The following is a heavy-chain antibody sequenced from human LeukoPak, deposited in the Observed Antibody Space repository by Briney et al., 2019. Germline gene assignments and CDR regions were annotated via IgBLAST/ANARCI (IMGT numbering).Heavy chain of an antibody. CDR3: ARTAAKDIVVVPAAMGFDP. CDR1: GYTFTNHG. V-gene: IGHV1-2*02. CDR2: INPNSGGT. J-gene: IGHJ5*02. D-gene: IGHD2-2*01. Sequence: ASVKVSCKASGYTFTNHGMNWVRQAPGQGLEWMGWINPNSGGTNYAQKFQGRVTMTRDTSISTAYMELSRLRSDDTAVYYCARTAAKDIVVVPAAMGFDPWGQGTLVTVSS.